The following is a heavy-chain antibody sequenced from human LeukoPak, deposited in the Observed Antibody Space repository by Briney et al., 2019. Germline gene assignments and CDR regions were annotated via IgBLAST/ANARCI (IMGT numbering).Heavy chain of an antibody. D-gene: IGHD6-19*01. CDR2: ITGTGGST. CDR1: GFTFTSYA. J-gene: IGHJ6*02. Sequence: GGPLRLSCAASGFTFTSYAMSWVRQAPGKGLEWVSAITGTGGSTYYSASVKGRFTISRDNSKNTLYLQMSSLRAEDTAVYYCAKDGYSSGWGFGYYYYGMDVWGQGTTVTVSS. CDR3: AKDGYSSGWGFGYYYYGMDV. V-gene: IGHV3-23*01.